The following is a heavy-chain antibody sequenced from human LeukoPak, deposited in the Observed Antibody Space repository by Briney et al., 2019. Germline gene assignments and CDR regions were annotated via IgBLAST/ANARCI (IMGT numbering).Heavy chain of an antibody. J-gene: IGHJ4*02. D-gene: IGHD2-15*01. CDR2: ISGYSGNT. CDR1: GYTFTSYG. Sequence: ASVKVSCKASGYTFTSYGTSWVRQAPGQGLEWMGWISGYSGNTNYVQKFQGRVTMTTDRSTTTAFMELRSLRSDDTAVYYCARDIATVVHQDWGQGTLVTVSS. CDR3: ARDIATVVHQD. V-gene: IGHV1-18*01.